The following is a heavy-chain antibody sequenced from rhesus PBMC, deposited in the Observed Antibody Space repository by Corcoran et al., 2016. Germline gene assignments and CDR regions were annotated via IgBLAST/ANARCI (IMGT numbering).Heavy chain of an antibody. J-gene: IGHJ4*01. Sequence: EVQLVESGGGLAKPGGSLRLSCAASGFTFSDYYMDWVRPAPGEGLGWVSRIFNVGVSTWYPTSVKGRFTVSRENAKNTLFLQMDGLRSEDTAVYYCARADYGIDYWGQGVLVTVSS. CDR2: IFNVGVST. CDR1: GFTFSDYY. CDR3: ARADYGIDY. V-gene: IGHV3-178*01. D-gene: IGHD4-29*01.